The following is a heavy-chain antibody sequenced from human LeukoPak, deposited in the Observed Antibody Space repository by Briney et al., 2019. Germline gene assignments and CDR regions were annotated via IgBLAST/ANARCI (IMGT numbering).Heavy chain of an antibody. CDR1: GFTFSDYY. V-gene: IGHV4-34*08. Sequence: GSLRLSCAASGFTFSDYYMSWIRQPPGKGLEWIGSINYSGTTYYNPSLKSRVTISVDTSKSQFSLKLTSMTAADTAVYYCASRWGGRDFFDYWGQGTLVTVSS. J-gene: IGHJ4*02. CDR2: INYSGTT. CDR3: ASRWGGRDFFDY. D-gene: IGHD3-16*01.